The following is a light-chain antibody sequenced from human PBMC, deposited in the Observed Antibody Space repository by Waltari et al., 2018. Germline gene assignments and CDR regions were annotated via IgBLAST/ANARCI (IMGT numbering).Light chain of an antibody. CDR2: DAT. Sequence: QSALPQPASVSGSPGQSITISCTGTSSDVGTYKFVSWYHQPPGKVPKLIIYDATDRPSGVSSRFSGSKSGNTASLTISGLQAEDEGDYYCNSYTTSGTVVFGGGTKLTVL. CDR3: NSYTTSGTVV. J-gene: IGLJ2*01. CDR1: SSDVGTYKF. V-gene: IGLV2-14*03.